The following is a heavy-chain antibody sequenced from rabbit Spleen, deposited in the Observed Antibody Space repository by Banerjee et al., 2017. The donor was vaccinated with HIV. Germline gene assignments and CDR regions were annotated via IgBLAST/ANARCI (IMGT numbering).Heavy chain of an antibody. Sequence: QEQLVESGGGLVQPEGSLTLTCTASGFSFSSTYCMCWVRQAPGKGLEWIGCIYTGRSTTYYASWAKGRFTISKTSSTTVTLQMTSLTAADTATYFCARDSASSFSSYGMDLWGPGTLVTVS. CDR2: IYTGRSTT. CDR3: ARDSASSFSSYGMDL. D-gene: IGHD8-1*01. V-gene: IGHV1S45*01. J-gene: IGHJ6*01. CDR1: GFSFSSTYC.